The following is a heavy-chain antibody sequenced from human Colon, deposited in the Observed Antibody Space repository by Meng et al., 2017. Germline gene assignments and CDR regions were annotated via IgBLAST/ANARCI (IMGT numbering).Heavy chain of an antibody. CDR2: TNYRSKWYN. CDR1: GDSVSSNTAA. CDR3: ARDHGYSYGLPLDY. Sequence: QVQLQQSGQGLVNPSQTLSLTCVISGDSVSSNTAAWNWIRQSPSRGLEWLGRTNYRSKWYNEYAVSVKSRMTFNADTSKNQVSLQVNSVTPEDTAVYYCARDHGYSYGLPLDYWGQGILVTVSS. J-gene: IGHJ4*02. D-gene: IGHD5-18*01. V-gene: IGHV6-1*01.